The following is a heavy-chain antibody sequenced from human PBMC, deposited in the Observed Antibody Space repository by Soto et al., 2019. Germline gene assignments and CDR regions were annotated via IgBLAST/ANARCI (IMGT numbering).Heavy chain of an antibody. V-gene: IGHV4-30-4*01. D-gene: IGHD3-22*01. Sequence: TLSLTCTVSGGSISSGDYYWSWIRQPPGKGLEWIGYIYYSGSTYYNPSLKSRVTISVDTSKNQFSLKLSSVTAADTAVYYCARGPYYYDSSGYYDWGKGTLVTVS. CDR3: ARGPYYYDSSGYYD. CDR2: IYYSGST. J-gene: IGHJ4*02. CDR1: GGSISSGDYY.